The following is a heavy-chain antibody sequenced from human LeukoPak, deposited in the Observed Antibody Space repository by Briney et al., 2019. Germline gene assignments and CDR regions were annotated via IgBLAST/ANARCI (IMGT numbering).Heavy chain of an antibody. J-gene: IGHJ4*02. D-gene: IGHD3-22*01. Sequence: PGGSLRLSCAASGFTFSSYAMSWVRQAPGKGLEWVSSISSSSSYIYYADSVKGRFTISRDNAKNSLYLQMNSLRAEDTAVYYCARGPPGYYDSSPLDYWGQGTLVTVSS. V-gene: IGHV3-21*01. CDR2: ISSSSSYI. CDR1: GFTFSSYA. CDR3: ARGPPGYYDSSPLDY.